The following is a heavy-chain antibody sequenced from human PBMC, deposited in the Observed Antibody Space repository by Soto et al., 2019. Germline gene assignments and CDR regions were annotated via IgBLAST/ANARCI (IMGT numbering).Heavy chain of an antibody. D-gene: IGHD1-1*01. CDR1: GYTFTDYY. Sequence: QVQLVQSGAEVKKPGASVKISCKASGYTFTDYYLHWVRQAPGQGLVWMGWIDPNSCDTRYLQMFQGRVTMTRDTSISTVYMEVSSLRSDDTAVFYCARTGRTSAFDIWGQGTMVTVSS. J-gene: IGHJ3*02. V-gene: IGHV1-2*02. CDR3: ARTGRTSAFDI. CDR2: IDPNSCDT.